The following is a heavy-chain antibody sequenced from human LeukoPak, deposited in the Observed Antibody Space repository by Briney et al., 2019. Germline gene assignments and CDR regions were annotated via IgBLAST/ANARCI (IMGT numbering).Heavy chain of an antibody. CDR3: ALDSSGWSDDSFDI. CDR2: IYTSGST. Sequence: SETLSLTCTVSGGSISSYHWSWIRQPAGKGLEWIGRIYTSGSTNYNPSLKSRVTMSIDTSKNHFSLNLNSVTAADTAIYYCALDSSGWSDDSFDIWGQGTMVTVSS. V-gene: IGHV4-4*07. D-gene: IGHD6-13*01. CDR1: GGSISSYH. J-gene: IGHJ3*02.